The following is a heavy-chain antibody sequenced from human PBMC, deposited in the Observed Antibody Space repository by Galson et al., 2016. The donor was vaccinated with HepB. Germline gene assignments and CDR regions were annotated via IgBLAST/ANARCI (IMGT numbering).Heavy chain of an antibody. CDR2: ISNSGDNA. CDR3: AKGRGGDPYYYDSSGSLFDY. Sequence: SLRLSCAASGFTFSNSAMNWVRQPPGRRLEWVSVISNSGDNAWYDDSVTGWFTISRDNSKNTLFLQMNSLRADDTAVYYCAKGRGGDPYYYDSSGSLFDYWGQGTLVTVSS. J-gene: IGHJ4*02. V-gene: IGHV3-23*01. D-gene: IGHD3-22*01. CDR1: GFTFSNSA.